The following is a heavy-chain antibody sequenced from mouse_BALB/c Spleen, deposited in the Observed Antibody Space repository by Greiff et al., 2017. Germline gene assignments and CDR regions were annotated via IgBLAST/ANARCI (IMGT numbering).Heavy chain of an antibody. J-gene: IGHJ4*01. CDR1: GFTFSSYG. CDR2: INSNGGST. Sequence: EVQGVESGGGLVQPGGSLKLSCAASGFTFSSYGMSWVRQTPDKRLELVATINSNGGSTYYPDSVKGRFTISRDNAKNTLYLQMSSLKSEDTAMYYCARADGYYDYYAMDYWGQGTSVTVSS. V-gene: IGHV5-6-3*01. CDR3: ARADGYYDYYAMDY. D-gene: IGHD2-3*01.